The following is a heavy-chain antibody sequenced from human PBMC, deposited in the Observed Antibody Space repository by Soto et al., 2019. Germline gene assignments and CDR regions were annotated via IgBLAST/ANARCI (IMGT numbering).Heavy chain of an antibody. CDR2: IIPIFGTA. CDR3: ARDITGYYDSSGYHY. D-gene: IGHD3-22*01. CDR1: GGTFSSYD. J-gene: IGHJ4*02. V-gene: IGHV1-69*13. Sequence: SVRVSCNASGGTFSSYDISWVRQAPGQGLEWMGGIIPIFGTANYAQKFQGRVTITADESTSTAYMELSSLRSEDTAVYYCARDITGYYDSSGYHYWGQGTLVTSPQ.